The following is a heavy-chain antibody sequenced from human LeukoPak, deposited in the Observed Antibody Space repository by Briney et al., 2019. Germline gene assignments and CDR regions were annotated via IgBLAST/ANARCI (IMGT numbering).Heavy chain of an antibody. CDR2: INHSGST. CDR3: ARAPNWFDP. CDR1: GGSFSGYY. Sequence: PSETLSLTCAVYGGSFSGYYWSWIRQPPGKGLEWIREINHSGSTNYNPSLKSRVTISVDTSKNQFSLKLSSVTAADTAVYYCARAPNWFDPWGQGTLVTVSS. J-gene: IGHJ5*02. V-gene: IGHV4-34*01.